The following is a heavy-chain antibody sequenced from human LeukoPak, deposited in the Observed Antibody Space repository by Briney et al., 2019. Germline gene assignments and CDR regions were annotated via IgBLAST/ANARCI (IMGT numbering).Heavy chain of an antibody. CDR1: GFTFSSYA. J-gene: IGHJ3*02. Sequence: GGSLRLSYAASGFTFSSYAMHWVRRAPGKGLEWGAGISYDGSNKYYADSVKGRFTISRDNSKNTLYLQMNSLRAEDTAVYYCAKERTGLCGDRLDAFDIWGQGTMVTVSS. CDR2: ISYDGSNK. V-gene: IGHV3-30-3*01. D-gene: IGHD4-17*01. CDR3: AKERTGLCGDRLDAFDI.